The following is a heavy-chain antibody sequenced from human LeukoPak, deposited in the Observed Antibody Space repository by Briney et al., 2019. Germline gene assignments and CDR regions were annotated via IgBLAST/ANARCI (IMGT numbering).Heavy chain of an antibody. CDR1: GGSISSYY. CDR2: VYYSGST. J-gene: IGHJ3*02. Sequence: SETLSLTCTVSGGSISSYYWSWIRQPQGKGLEWIGYVYYSGSTNYNPSLKSRVTISVDTSKNQFSLKLSSVTAADTAVYYCASWGYYYGSGSYGGRAFDIWGQGTMVTVSS. CDR3: ASWGYYYGSGSYGGRAFDI. D-gene: IGHD3-10*01. V-gene: IGHV4-59*08.